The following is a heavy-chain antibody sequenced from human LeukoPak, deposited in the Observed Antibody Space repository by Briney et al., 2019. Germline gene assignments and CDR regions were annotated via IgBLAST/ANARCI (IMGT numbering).Heavy chain of an antibody. V-gene: IGHV3-23*01. Sequence: PGGSLRLSCAASGFTYSTYSMNWVRQAPGKGLEWVSAISGSGGSTYYADSVKGRFTISRDNSKNTLYLQMNSLRAEDTAVYYCWGYRRASSSPITMAPEFDYWGQGTLVTVSS. J-gene: IGHJ4*02. CDR2: ISGSGGST. D-gene: IGHD3-10*01. CDR3: WGYRRASSSPITMAPEFDY. CDR1: GFTYSTYS.